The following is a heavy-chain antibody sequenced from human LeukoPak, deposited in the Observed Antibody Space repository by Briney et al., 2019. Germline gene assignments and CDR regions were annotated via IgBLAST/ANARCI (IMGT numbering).Heavy chain of an antibody. D-gene: IGHD5-18*01. J-gene: IGHJ4*02. CDR3: TRDLRRGYSYGTEAIY. Sequence: GGSLRLSCAASGFTFSSFTMSWVRQAPGKGLEWVGFIRSKAYGGTTEYAASVKGRFTISRDDSKSIAYLQMNSLKTEDTAVYYCTRDLRRGYSYGTEAIYWGQGTLVTVSS. V-gene: IGHV3-49*04. CDR1: GFTFSSFT. CDR2: IRSKAYGGTT.